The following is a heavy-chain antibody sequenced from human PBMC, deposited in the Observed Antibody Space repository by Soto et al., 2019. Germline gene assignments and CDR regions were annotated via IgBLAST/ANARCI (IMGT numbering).Heavy chain of an antibody. CDR2: IYSGGST. V-gene: IGHV3-53*02. Sequence: EVQLVETGGGLIQPGGSLRLSCAASGFTVSNNYMSWVRQAPGKGLEWVSLIYSGGSTYYADSVKGRFTISRDKSKNTLYLQMHSLRAEDTAVYYCATYSSLDYWGQGTLVTVSS. CDR1: GFTVSNNY. J-gene: IGHJ4*02. D-gene: IGHD6-13*01. CDR3: ATYSSLDY.